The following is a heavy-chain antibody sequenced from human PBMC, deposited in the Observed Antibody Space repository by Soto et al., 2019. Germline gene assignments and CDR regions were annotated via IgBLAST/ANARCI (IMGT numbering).Heavy chain of an antibody. D-gene: IGHD1-26*01. CDR2: IYPGDSDT. J-gene: IGHJ4*02. CDR1: VYSFTSYW. V-gene: IGHV5-51*01. Sequence: GDPLNISCKGSVYSFTSYWIGWVPQMPGKGLEWMGIIYPGDSDTRYSPSFQGQVTISADKSISTAYLQWSSLKASDTAMYYCARTTASGGVSFDYWGQGTLVTVSS. CDR3: ARTTASGGVSFDY.